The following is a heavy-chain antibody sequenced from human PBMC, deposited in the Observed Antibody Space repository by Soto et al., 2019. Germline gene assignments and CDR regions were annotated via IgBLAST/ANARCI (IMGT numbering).Heavy chain of an antibody. Sequence: SESLSLTCTVSGASISGFYWSWIRKSAGKGLEWIGRIYATGTTDYNPSLKGRVMMSVDASKQQFSLELRSVTAADTDVYYCGRAGSNGFRDWFDTWGQGISVTVSS. J-gene: IGHJ5*02. D-gene: IGHD2-8*01. CDR1: GASISGFY. CDR2: IYATGTT. CDR3: GRAGSNGFRDWFDT. V-gene: IGHV4-4*07.